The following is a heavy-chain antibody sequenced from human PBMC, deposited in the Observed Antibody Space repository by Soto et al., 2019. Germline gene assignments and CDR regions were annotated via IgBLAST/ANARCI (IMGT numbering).Heavy chain of an antibody. Sequence: SETLSLTCAVYGGFFSGYYWSWIRQPPGKGLEWIGEINHSGSTNYNPSLKSRVTISVDTSKNQFSLKLSSVTAADTAVYYCARGRVRTSNDYWGQGTLVTVS. CDR1: GGFFSGYY. D-gene: IGHD1-1*01. V-gene: IGHV4-34*01. J-gene: IGHJ4*02. CDR2: INHSGST. CDR3: ARGRVRTSNDY.